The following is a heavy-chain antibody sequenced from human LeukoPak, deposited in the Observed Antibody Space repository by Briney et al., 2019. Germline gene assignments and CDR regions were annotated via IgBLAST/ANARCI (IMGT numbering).Heavy chain of an antibody. CDR2: ISSSSSYI. CDR3: AREPGVVIPHDAFDI. D-gene: IGHD3-22*01. Sequence: GGSLRLSCAASGFTFSSYSMNWVRQAPGKGLEWVSSISSSSSYIYYADSVKGRFTISRDNAKNSLYLQMNSLRAEDTAVYYCAREPGVVIPHDAFDIWGQGTMVTVSS. V-gene: IGHV3-21*01. CDR1: GFTFSSYS. J-gene: IGHJ3*02.